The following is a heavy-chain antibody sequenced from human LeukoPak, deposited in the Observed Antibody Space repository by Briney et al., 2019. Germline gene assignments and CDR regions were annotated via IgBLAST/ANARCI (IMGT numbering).Heavy chain of an antibody. CDR1: GFIFSNYE. J-gene: IGHJ4*02. D-gene: IGHD6-13*01. Sequence: GGSLRLSCAASGFIFSNYEMYWVRQAPWKRLEWLSYISSSGSTLYYADSVKGRFTISRDNAKSSLYLQMNILRAEDTAVYYCASYGQQLVSDYWGQGTLLTVSS. CDR3: ASYGQQLVSDY. CDR2: ISSSGSTL. V-gene: IGHV3-48*03.